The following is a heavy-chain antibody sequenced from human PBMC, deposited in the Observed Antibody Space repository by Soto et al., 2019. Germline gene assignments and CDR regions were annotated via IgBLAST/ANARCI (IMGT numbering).Heavy chain of an antibody. J-gene: IGHJ6*02. D-gene: IGHD6-13*01. CDR2: IKHSGST. Sequence: ASETLSLTCAVYGGSFRGYYWRWIRQPPPKGLEWMGEIKHSGSTNYNPSLKSRVTISVDTSKNQFSLKLSSVTAADTAVYYCASNSWYDYYYYYGKDVWGQGTTVTVSS. CDR3: ASNSWYDYYYYYGKDV. V-gene: IGHV4-34*01. CDR1: GGSFRGYY.